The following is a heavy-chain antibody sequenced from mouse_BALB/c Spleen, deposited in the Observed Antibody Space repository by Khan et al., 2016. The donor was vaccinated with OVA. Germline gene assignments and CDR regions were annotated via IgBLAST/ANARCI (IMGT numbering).Heavy chain of an antibody. V-gene: IGHV1-7*01. J-gene: IGHJ2*01. CDR1: GYTFTTYW. Sequence: VQLQESGAELAKPGASVQMSCKASGYTFTTYWMHWVKQRPGQGLEWIGYINPTSGYTDYSENFKDKATLSADKSSSTAYMQLSRLTSEDSAVYYCTRDRIGYWGQGTPLTVSS. CDR3: TRDRIGY. CDR2: INPTSGYT.